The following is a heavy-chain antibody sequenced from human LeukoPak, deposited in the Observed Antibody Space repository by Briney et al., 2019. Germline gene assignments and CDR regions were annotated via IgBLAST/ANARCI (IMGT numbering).Heavy chain of an antibody. V-gene: IGHV3-74*01. Sequence: GGSLRLSCAASGFTFTNYWMHWVRQAPGKGLVWVSRINSDGTNINYADSVKGRFTISRDNAKNTPYLQMNSLRAEDTAVYYCARVGEDAFDIWGQGTMVTVSS. D-gene: IGHD2-21*01. J-gene: IGHJ3*02. CDR2: INSDGTNI. CDR3: ARVGEDAFDI. CDR1: GFTFTNYW.